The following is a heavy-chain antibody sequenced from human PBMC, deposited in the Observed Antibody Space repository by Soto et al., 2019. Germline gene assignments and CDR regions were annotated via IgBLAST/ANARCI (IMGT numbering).Heavy chain of an antibody. CDR1: GFTLTRYS. Sequence: GGSLRLSCAAAGFTLTRYSMNWVRQAPGKGLEWVSSISSTTNYIYYGDSMKGRFTISRDNAKNSLYLEMNSLRAEDTAVYYCARESEDLTSNFDYWGQGTLVTVSS. CDR3: ARESEDLTSNFDY. CDR2: ISSTTNYI. V-gene: IGHV3-21*06. J-gene: IGHJ4*02.